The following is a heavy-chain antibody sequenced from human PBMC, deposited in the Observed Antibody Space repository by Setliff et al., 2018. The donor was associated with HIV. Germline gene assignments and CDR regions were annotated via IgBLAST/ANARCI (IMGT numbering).Heavy chain of an antibody. J-gene: IGHJ6*03. V-gene: IGHV5-51*01. CDR3: ARAGSFDPYYYMDV. D-gene: IGHD3-10*01. CDR1: GYSFPHYW. CDR2: IFPSDSDT. Sequence: GESLKISCKGLGYSFPHYWIGWVRQIPGKGLEWVAIIFPSDSDTRYSPSFEGQVTISADKSTNTAYLQWSSLKASDTAMYYCARAGSFDPYYYMDVWGKGTTVTVSS.